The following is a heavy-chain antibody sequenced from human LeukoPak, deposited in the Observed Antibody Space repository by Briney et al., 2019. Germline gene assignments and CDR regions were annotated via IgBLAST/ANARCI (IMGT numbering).Heavy chain of an antibody. CDR2: IDRAGGET. J-gene: IGHJ4*02. V-gene: IGHV3-7*04. D-gene: IGHD2-8*01. Sequence: PGGSLRLSCAASGFTFSSHWMGWVRRAPGKGLEWVANIDRAGGETYYVDSVKGRFTISRDNVEKSLFLQMNSLRAEDTAVYYCARHAYFSFDSWGQGTLVTVSS. CDR3: ARHAYFSFDS. CDR1: GFTFSSHW.